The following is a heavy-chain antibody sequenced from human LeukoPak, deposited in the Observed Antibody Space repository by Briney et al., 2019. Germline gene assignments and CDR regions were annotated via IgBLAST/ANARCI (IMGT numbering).Heavy chain of an antibody. Sequence: PSETLSLTCIVSGGSISTYYWSWIRQPPGKGLEWIGYIYYSGSTNYNPSLKSRVTISVDTSKNQFSLKLSSVTAADTAVYYCARFVVVPVDFDYWGQGTLVTVSS. CDR2: IYYSGST. CDR3: ARFVVVPVDFDY. CDR1: GGSISTYY. V-gene: IGHV4-59*08. J-gene: IGHJ4*02. D-gene: IGHD2-2*01.